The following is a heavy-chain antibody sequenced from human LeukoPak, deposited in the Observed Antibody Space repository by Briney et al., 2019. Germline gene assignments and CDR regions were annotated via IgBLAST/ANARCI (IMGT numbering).Heavy chain of an antibody. CDR2: INPSGGST. J-gene: IGHJ4*02. Sequence: ASVKVSCKASGGTFSSYAISWVRQAPGQGLEWMGIINPSGGSTTYAQNFQGRVTMTRDTSTSAVYMELSSLRSEDTAVYYCARGGSLAVAPHLYYFDYWGQGTLVTVSS. CDR3: ARGGSLAVAPHLYYFDY. D-gene: IGHD6-19*01. V-gene: IGHV1-46*01. CDR1: GGTFSSYA.